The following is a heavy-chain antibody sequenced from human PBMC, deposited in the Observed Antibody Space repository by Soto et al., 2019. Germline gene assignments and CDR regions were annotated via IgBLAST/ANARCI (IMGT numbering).Heavy chain of an antibody. V-gene: IGHV4-34*01. Sequence: PSETLSLTCAVYGGSFSGYYWSWIRQPPGKGLEWIGEINHSGSTNYNPSLKRRVTISVDTSKNQFSLKLSSVTAADTAVYYCARERYYYGSGSRPFDYWGQGTLVTVSS. CDR3: ARERYYYGSGSRPFDY. D-gene: IGHD3-10*01. CDR1: GGSFSGYY. CDR2: INHSGST. J-gene: IGHJ4*02.